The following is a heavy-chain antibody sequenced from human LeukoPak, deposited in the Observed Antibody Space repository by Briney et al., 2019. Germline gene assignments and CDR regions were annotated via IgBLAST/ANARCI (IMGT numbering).Heavy chain of an antibody. CDR2: IYYSGST. Sequence: SETLSLTCTVSGGSISSSSYYWGWIRQPPGKGLEWIGSIYYSGSTYYNPSLKSRVTISVDTSKNQFSLKLSSVTAADTAVYYWARKTPNYGHFDYWGQGTLVTVSS. CDR3: ARKTPNYGHFDY. D-gene: IGHD5-24*01. CDR1: GGSISSSSYY. J-gene: IGHJ4*02. V-gene: IGHV4-39*07.